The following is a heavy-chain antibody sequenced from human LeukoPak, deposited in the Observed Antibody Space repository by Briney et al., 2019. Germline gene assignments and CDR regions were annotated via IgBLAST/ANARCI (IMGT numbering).Heavy chain of an antibody. J-gene: IGHJ4*02. V-gene: IGHV3-13*01. CDR2: IGTAGDT. D-gene: IGHD3-22*01. Sequence: GGSLRLSCAASGFTFSSYDMHWVRQATGKGLEWVSAIGTAGDTYYPGSVKGRFTISRENAKNSLYLQTNSLRAGDTAVYYCARGKAYDSSGYYKLFDYWGQGTLVTVSS. CDR3: ARGKAYDSSGYYKLFDY. CDR1: GFTFSSYD.